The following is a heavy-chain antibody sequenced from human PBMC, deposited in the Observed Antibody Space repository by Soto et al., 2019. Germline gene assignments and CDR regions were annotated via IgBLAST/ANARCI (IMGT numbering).Heavy chain of an antibody. CDR2: IYYSGST. Sequence: HVQLQESGPGLVKPSETLSLTCTVSGGSVSSGSYYWSWIRQPPGKGLEWIGYIYYSGSTNYNPSLNSRVTISEDTSKNQFTLKLSSVAAADTAVYYCASLVYSYCFLMGWYFDLWGRGTLVTVS. D-gene: IGHD5-18*01. V-gene: IGHV4-61*01. J-gene: IGHJ2*01. CDR1: GGSVSSGSYY. CDR3: ASLVYSYCFLMGWYFDL.